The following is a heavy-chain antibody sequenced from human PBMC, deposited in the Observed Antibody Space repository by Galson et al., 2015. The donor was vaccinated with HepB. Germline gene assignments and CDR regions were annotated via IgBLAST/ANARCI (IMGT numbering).Heavy chain of an antibody. Sequence: SLRLSCAASGFTFSDYYMSWIRQAPGKGLEWVSYISSSGSTIYYADSVKGRFTISRDNAKNSLYLQMNSLRAEDTAVYYCARELVGATEQLLFDYWGQGTLVTVSS. V-gene: IGHV3-11*01. CDR3: ARELVGATEQLLFDY. J-gene: IGHJ4*02. CDR2: ISSSGSTI. D-gene: IGHD1-26*01. CDR1: GFTFSDYY.